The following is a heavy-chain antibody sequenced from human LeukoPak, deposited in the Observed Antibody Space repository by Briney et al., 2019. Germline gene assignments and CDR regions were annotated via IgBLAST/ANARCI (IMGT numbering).Heavy chain of an antibody. J-gene: IGHJ4*02. D-gene: IGHD5-12*01. CDR1: GFTFSRYA. V-gene: IGHV3-30-3*01. CDR2: ISYDGGNK. Sequence: PGGSLRLSCVASGFTFSRYAMHWVRQDPGKGLEWVAVISYDGGNKYYADSVKGRFTISRDSSKNTLYLQMNSLRAEDTAVYYCARDSHAPDRDIVSCYLDYWGQGTLVTVSS. CDR3: ARDSHAPDRDIVSCYLDY.